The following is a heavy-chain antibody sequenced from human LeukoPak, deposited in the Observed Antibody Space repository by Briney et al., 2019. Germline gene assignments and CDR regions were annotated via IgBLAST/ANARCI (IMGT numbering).Heavy chain of an antibody. D-gene: IGHD2-2*01. CDR2: IYYSGST. J-gene: IGHJ6*03. V-gene: IGHV4-59*12. CDR3: ARIVVVPAAHYMDV. Sequence: SETLSLTCTVSGGSISSYYWSWIRQPPGKGLEWIGSIYYSGSTYYNPSLKSRVTISVDTSKNQFSLKLSSVTAADTAVYYCARIVVVPAAHYMDVWGKGTTVTVSS. CDR1: GGSISSYY.